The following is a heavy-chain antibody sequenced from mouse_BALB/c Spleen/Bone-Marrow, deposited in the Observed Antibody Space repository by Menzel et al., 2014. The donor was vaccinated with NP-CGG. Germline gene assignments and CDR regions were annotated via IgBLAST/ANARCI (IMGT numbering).Heavy chain of an antibody. V-gene: IGHV1-59*01. CDR3: TRQDYYGNSYWYFDV. J-gene: IGHJ1*01. CDR2: IYPSDSYT. Sequence: QVQLQQSGADLVRPGASVKLSCKASGYTFTSYWINWVKQRPGQGLEWIGNIYPSDSYTNYNQKFRDKATLTVDTSSSTAYMQLSSPTFEDSAVYYCTRQDYYGNSYWYFDVWGAGTTVTVSS. D-gene: IGHD1-1*01. CDR1: GYTFTSYW.